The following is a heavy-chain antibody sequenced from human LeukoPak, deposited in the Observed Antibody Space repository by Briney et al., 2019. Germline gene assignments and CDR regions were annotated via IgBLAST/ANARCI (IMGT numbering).Heavy chain of an antibody. CDR2: INAGNGNT. CDR3: ARVYYAGWFDP. J-gene: IGHJ5*02. CDR1: GYTFTSYA. D-gene: IGHD2-8*01. V-gene: IGHV1-3*01. Sequence: SVKVSCKASGYTFTSYAMHGVGQAPGQRLEWRGWINAGNGNTKYSQKFQASVTITRGTSASTAYMELSSLRSEDTAVYYCARVYYAGWFDPWGQGTLVTVSS.